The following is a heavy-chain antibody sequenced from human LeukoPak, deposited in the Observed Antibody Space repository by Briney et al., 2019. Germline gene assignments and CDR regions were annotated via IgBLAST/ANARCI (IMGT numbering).Heavy chain of an antibody. V-gene: IGHV1-3*01. CDR2: INAGNGDA. CDR1: GYTFTTYA. Sequence: ASVNVSSKASGYTFTTYAIRWVRQAPGRSLEWMGRINAGNGDAKYSQNFHNRITITRDTSASTVYMELTSLRSEDTAVYYCGKSAPSGFDPWGQGTLVTVSS. J-gene: IGHJ5*02. CDR3: GKSAPSGFDP.